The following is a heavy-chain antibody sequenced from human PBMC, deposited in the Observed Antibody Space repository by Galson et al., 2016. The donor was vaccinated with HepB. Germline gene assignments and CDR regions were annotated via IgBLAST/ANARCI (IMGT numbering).Heavy chain of an antibody. D-gene: IGHD1-26*01. CDR3: AKEGEWDLLNSFDS. J-gene: IGHJ4*02. CDR1: GGSISSSDW. V-gene: IGHV4-4*02. CDR2: IFHSGST. Sequence: SETLSLTCAVSGGSISSSDWWSWVRQPPGKGLEWIGEIFHSGSTNYNPSLKSRVTISVDKSKNQFSLKLSSVTAAETAVYYCAKEGEWDLLNSFDSWGQGTLVTVSS.